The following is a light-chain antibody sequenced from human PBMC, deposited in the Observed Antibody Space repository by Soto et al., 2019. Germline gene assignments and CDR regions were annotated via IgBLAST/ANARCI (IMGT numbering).Light chain of an antibody. CDR3: MQALQTPWT. J-gene: IGKJ1*01. CDR1: QSLLHSNGYNY. Sequence: SVMTQSPLSLPVTPGEPASISCRSSQSLLHSNGYNYLDWYLQKPGQSPQLLIYLGSNRSSGVPDRFSGSGSGTDFTLKISRVEAEDVGVYYCMQALQTPWTFGQGTKVAIK. V-gene: IGKV2-28*01. CDR2: LGS.